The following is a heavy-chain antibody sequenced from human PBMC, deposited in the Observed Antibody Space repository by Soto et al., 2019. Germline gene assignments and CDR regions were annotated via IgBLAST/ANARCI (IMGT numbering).Heavy chain of an antibody. CDR1: GGSISGYY. Sequence: QLQLQESGPGLVKPSETLSLTCPVSGGSISGYYWSWLRLPPGKGLEWIAFIHYTGRSTSNPSLKSRVTISVDTSKNQFSLKLSSVPAADTAVYYCARHSNEYRKSLDSWGQGTLVTVSS. J-gene: IGHJ5*02. CDR2: IHYTGRS. D-gene: IGHD5-18*01. V-gene: IGHV4-59*08. CDR3: ARHSNEYRKSLDS.